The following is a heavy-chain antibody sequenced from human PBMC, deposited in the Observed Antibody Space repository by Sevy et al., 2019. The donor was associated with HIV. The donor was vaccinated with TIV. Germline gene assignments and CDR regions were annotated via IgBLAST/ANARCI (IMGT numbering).Heavy chain of an antibody. CDR3: ARVDDYYDSSGSIRPYYFDY. D-gene: IGHD3-22*01. Sequence: SETLSLTCTVSGGSISSYYWSWIRHPPGKGLEWIGYIYYSGSTNYNPSLKSRVTISVATSKNQFSLKLSSVTAADTAVYYCARVDDYYDSSGSIRPYYFDYWGQGTLVTVSS. CDR1: GGSISSYY. J-gene: IGHJ4*02. V-gene: IGHV4-59*13. CDR2: IYYSGST.